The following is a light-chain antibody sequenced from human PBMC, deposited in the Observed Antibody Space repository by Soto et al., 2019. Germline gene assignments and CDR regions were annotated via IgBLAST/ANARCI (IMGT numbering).Light chain of an antibody. CDR1: QTITSS. J-gene: IGKJ1*01. V-gene: IGKV3-15*01. Sequence: EIVMTQSPATLSVYPGERATLSCRASQTITSSLAWYQQKPGQAPRLLIYGASTRATGIPPRFSGSGSGTDFPLTISSLQPEDFAVYYWQQYNHWPPWTFGQGTKVEIK. CDR3: QQYNHWPPWT. CDR2: GAS.